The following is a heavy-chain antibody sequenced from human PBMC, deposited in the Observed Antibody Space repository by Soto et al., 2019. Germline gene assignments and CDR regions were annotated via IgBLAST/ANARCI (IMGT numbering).Heavy chain of an antibody. CDR2: ISGSGGST. Sequence: GGSLRLSCAASGFTFSSYAMSWFRQAPGKGLEWVSAISGSGGSTYYADSVKGRFTISRDNSKNTLYLQMNSLRAEDTAVYYCAKESLGLFGVVIDYYYYGMDVWGQGTTVTVSS. CDR1: GFTFSSYA. J-gene: IGHJ6*02. D-gene: IGHD3-3*01. CDR3: AKESLGLFGVVIDYYYYGMDV. V-gene: IGHV3-23*01.